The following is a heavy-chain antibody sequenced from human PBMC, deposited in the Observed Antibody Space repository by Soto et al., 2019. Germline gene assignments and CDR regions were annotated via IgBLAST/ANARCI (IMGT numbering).Heavy chain of an antibody. J-gene: IGHJ5*02. Sequence: GGSLRLSCAASGFTFSSYWMHWVRQAPGKGLVWVSRISTDGSSTTYADSVKGRFTISRDNAKNTLYLQMSSLRAEDTAVYYCASHAGIPYGSNWFDPWGQGTLVTVSS. D-gene: IGHD2-21*01. CDR1: GFTFSSYW. CDR3: ASHAGIPYGSNWFDP. CDR2: ISTDGSST. V-gene: IGHV3-74*01.